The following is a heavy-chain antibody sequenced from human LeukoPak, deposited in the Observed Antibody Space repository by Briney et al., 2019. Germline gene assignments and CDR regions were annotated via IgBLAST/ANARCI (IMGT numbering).Heavy chain of an antibody. V-gene: IGHV3-74*01. CDR2: IKPDGSDT. CDR3: ARGKYGGYFIDY. CDR1: GFTFTTHW. J-gene: IGHJ4*02. Sequence: GGSLRLSCGASGFTFTTHWIHWVRQAPGKGLVWVSRIKPDGSDTNYADSVKGRFTISRDNAKNTVYLQMNSLRAEDTAVYYCARGKYGGYFIDYWGQGTLVTVSS. D-gene: IGHD5-12*01.